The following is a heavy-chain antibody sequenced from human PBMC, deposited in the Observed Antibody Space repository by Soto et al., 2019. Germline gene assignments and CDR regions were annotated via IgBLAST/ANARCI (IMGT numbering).Heavy chain of an antibody. D-gene: IGHD2-2*01. Sequence: KASETLSLTCVVYGGSFSGYYWSWIRQSPGKGLEWIGGINHRGSTNYNPSLESRVTISVDTSENQFSLKLPSVTAADTAMYYCARDGFCTSTTCRVGNWFDPWGQGTLVTVSS. CDR2: INHRGST. J-gene: IGHJ5*02. CDR1: GGSFSGYY. CDR3: ARDGFCTSTTCRVGNWFDP. V-gene: IGHV4-34*01.